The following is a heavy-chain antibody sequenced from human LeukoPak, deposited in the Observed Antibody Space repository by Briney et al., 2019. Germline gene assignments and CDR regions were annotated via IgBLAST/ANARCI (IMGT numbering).Heavy chain of an antibody. CDR3: ARDRRRGIAAAGIIDY. Sequence: GGSLRLSCAASGFTFSSYSMNWVRQAPGKGLEWVSSISSSSSYIYYADSVKGRFTISRDNAKNTLYLQMNSLRAEDTAVYYCARDRRRGIAAAGIIDYWGQGTLVTVSS. V-gene: IGHV3-21*01. CDR2: ISSSSSYI. J-gene: IGHJ4*02. D-gene: IGHD6-13*01. CDR1: GFTFSSYS.